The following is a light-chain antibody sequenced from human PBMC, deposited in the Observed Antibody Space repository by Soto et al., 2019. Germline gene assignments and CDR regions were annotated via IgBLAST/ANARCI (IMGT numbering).Light chain of an antibody. Sequence: DIELTQSPSFLSASVGDRVTITCRASQGISNHFAWYQQKPAKAPSLLIYHASTLHSGVPSRCSGSHSGTEFTLTSSSLQPEDLATDDCQQFYSYPFTFGPGTKVDVK. CDR1: QGISNH. CDR3: QQFYSYPFT. CDR2: HAS. V-gene: IGKV1-9*01. J-gene: IGKJ3*01.